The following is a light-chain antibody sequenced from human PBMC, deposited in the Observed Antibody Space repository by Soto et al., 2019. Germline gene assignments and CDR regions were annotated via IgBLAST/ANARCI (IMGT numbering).Light chain of an antibody. Sequence: EIVLTQSPGTLSLSPGERATLSCRASQTVTNNYLAWYQQKPGQAPRLLIYGASSRATAIPDRFSGSGSGTDFTLTISRLEPEDFAVYYCQQYGSSPRFTFGPGTKVDIK. CDR2: GAS. J-gene: IGKJ3*01. V-gene: IGKV3-20*01. CDR1: QTVTNNY. CDR3: QQYGSSPRFT.